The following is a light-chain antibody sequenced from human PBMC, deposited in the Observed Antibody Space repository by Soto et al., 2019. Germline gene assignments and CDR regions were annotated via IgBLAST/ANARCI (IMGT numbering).Light chain of an antibody. CDR1: SGHSSYI. Sequence: QAVVTQSSSASASLGSSVKLTCTLSSGHSSYIIAWHQQQPGKAPRYLMKLEGSGSHNKGSGVPDRFSGSSSGADRYLTISNLQSEDEADYYCETWDSNTVVFGGGTKVTVL. J-gene: IGLJ2*01. V-gene: IGLV4-60*03. CDR3: ETWDSNTVV. CDR2: LEGSGSH.